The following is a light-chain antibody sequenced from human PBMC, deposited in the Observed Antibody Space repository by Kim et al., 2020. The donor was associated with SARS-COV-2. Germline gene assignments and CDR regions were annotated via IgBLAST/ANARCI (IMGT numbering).Light chain of an antibody. CDR3: ASYTGSNTLL. J-gene: IGLJ3*02. Sequence: QSALTQPASVSGSPGQSITISCTGTSSDVGGYNYVSWYQQHPGKAPKLMIYDVSNRPSGVSNRFSGSKSGNTASLTISGLQAEDEADYYCASYTGSNTLLFGGGTQLTVL. V-gene: IGLV2-14*03. CDR1: SSDVGGYNY. CDR2: DVS.